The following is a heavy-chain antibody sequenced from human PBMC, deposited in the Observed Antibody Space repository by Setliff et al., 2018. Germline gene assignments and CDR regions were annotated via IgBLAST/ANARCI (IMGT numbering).Heavy chain of an antibody. J-gene: IGHJ3*02. CDR3: ARDVRVASSSWFKSAFDI. CDR2: IYYSGST. CDR1: GGSISSSSYY. D-gene: IGHD6-13*01. Sequence: PSETLSLTCTASGGSISSSSYYWGWIRQPPGKGLEWIGSIYYSGSTYYNPSLKSRVTISVDTSKNQFSLKLSSVTAADTAVYYCARDVRVASSSWFKSAFDIWGQGTMVTVSS. V-gene: IGHV4-39*07.